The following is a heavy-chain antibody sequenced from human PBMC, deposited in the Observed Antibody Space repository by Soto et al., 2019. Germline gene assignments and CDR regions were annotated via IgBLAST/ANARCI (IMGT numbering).Heavy chain of an antibody. CDR1: GGTFSSYA. Sequence: GASVKVSCKASGGTFSSYAISWVRQAPGQGLEWMGGIIPIFGTANYAQKFQGRVTITADESTSTAYMELSSLRSEDTAVYYCARAVNLRYSSGYDWFDPWGQGTLVTASS. CDR3: ARAVNLRYSSGYDWFDP. D-gene: IGHD6-19*01. V-gene: IGHV1-69*13. CDR2: IIPIFGTA. J-gene: IGHJ5*02.